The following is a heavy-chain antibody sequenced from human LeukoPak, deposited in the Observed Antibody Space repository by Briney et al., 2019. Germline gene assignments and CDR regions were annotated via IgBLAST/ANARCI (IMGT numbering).Heavy chain of an antibody. J-gene: IGHJ4*02. V-gene: IGHV1-2*02. CDR2: INPNSGGT. D-gene: IGHD6-19*01. Sequence: ASVKVSCKASGYTFTGYYVHWVRQAPGQGLEWMGWINPNSGGTNYAQKFQGRVTMTRDTSISTAYMELSRLRSDDTAVYYCASSSIAVAGTDYWGQGTLVTVSS. CDR1: GYTFTGYY. CDR3: ASSSIAVAGTDY.